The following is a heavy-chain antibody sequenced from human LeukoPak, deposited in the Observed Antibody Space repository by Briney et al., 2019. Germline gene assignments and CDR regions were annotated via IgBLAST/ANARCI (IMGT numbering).Heavy chain of an antibody. CDR2: IYYSGST. J-gene: IGHJ3*02. CDR3: ARDLRAVAANSHDAFDI. V-gene: IGHV4-59*01. D-gene: IGHD6-19*01. Sequence: SETLSLTCTVSGGSISSYYWSWIRQPPAKGLEWIWYIYYSGSTSYNPSLRSRVTISIDISKNQFSLKLSSVTAADTAVYYCARDLRAVAANSHDAFDIWGQGTMVTVSS. CDR1: GGSISSYY.